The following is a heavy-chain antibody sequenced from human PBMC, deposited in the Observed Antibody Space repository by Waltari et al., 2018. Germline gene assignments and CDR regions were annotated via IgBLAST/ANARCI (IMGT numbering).Heavy chain of an antibody. CDR1: GYIFTDYY. J-gene: IGHJ4*02. V-gene: IGHV1-69-2*01. CDR2: LDPEEGAT. CDR3: ANSMSGPRVQ. D-gene: IGHD3-3*01. Sequence: EAQLIQSGAQVKSPGATVKVSCKAFGYIFTDYYMHWMQQVPGKGPEWMARLDPEEGATEFPARFQGRLTVTADTSTDTAYMELSGLTSEDTATYYCANSMSGPRVQWGQGTQVTVSP.